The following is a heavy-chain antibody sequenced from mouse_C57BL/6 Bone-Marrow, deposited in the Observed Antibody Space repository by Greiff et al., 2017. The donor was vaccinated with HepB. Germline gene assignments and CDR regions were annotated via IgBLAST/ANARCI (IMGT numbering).Heavy chain of an antibody. CDR3: ARDLDYFDY. CDR2: INYDGSST. V-gene: IGHV5-16*01. Sequence: EVKLVESEGGLVQPGSSMKLSCTASGFTFSDYYMAWVRQVPEKGPEWVANINYDGSSTYYLDSLKSRFIISRDNAKNILYLQMSSLKSEDTATYYCARDLDYFDYWGQGTTLTVSS. CDR1: GFTFSDYY. J-gene: IGHJ2*01.